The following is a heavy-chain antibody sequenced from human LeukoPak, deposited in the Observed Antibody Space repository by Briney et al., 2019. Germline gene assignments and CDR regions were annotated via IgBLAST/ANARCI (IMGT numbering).Heavy chain of an antibody. J-gene: IGHJ4*02. Sequence: PSETLSLTCTVSGGSISSYYWSWIRQPPGKGLEWIGYIYYSGSTNYNPSLKSRVTISVDTSKNQFSLKLSSVTAADTAVYYCARVSRSGGDWRALDYWGQGTLVTVSS. CDR2: IYYSGST. CDR3: ARVSRSGGDWRALDY. CDR1: GGSISSYY. D-gene: IGHD2-21*02. V-gene: IGHV4-59*01.